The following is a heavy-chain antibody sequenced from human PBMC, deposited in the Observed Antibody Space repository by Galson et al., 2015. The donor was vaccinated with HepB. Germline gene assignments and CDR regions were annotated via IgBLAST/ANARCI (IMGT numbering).Heavy chain of an antibody. V-gene: IGHV3-15*01. CDR2: IKSRADAGTT. CDR3: STDTPTLTYYDYIWGTSRSDPLDY. J-gene: IGHJ4*02. D-gene: IGHD3-16*02. CDR1: GFTFSDAW. Sequence: SLRLSCAASGFTFSDAWMIWVRQAPGKGLEWVGRIKSRADAGTTDYAAPVKGRFTISRDDSKNTLFLQMNSLTTEDTAVYYCSTDTPTLTYYDYIWGTSRSDPLDYWGPGTPVTVSS.